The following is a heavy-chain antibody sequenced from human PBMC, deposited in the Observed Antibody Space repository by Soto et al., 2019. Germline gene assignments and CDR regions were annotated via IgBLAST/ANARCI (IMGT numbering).Heavy chain of an antibody. D-gene: IGHD3-3*01. CDR3: ARDLLETIFGVVIPLGNWFDP. J-gene: IGHJ5*02. Sequence: GASVKVSCKASGYTFTSYYMHWVRQAPGQGLEWMGIINPSGGSTSYAQKFQGRVTMTRDTSTSTVYMELSSLRSEDTAVYYCARDLLETIFGVVIPLGNWFDPWGQGTLVTVSS. CDR1: GYTFTSYY. CDR2: INPSGGST. V-gene: IGHV1-46*01.